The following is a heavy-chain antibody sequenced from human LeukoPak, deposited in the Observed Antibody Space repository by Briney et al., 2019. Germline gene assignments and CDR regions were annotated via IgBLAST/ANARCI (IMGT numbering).Heavy chain of an antibody. CDR3: AKESQQWLVRWFDP. V-gene: IGHV3-30*02. Sequence: GGSLRLSCAASGFTFSSYGMHWVRQAPGKGLEWVAFIRYDGSNKYYADSVKGRFTISRDNSKNTLYLQMNSLRAEDTAVYYCAKESQQWLVRWFDPWGQGTLVTVSS. J-gene: IGHJ5*02. D-gene: IGHD6-19*01. CDR1: GFTFSSYG. CDR2: IRYDGSNK.